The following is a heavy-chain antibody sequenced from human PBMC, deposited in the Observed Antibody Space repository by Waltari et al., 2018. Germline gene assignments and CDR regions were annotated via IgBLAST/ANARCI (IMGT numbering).Heavy chain of an antibody. Sequence: QVQLVESGGGVVQPGGSLRLSCAASGFTFNNYIMHWVRQGQGKGLGWVAYVLYDGSNKYYADSVKGRFTIYRDNSKTTVYLQMNSLRPEDTAVYYCVKDMARSAPGMDVWGKGTTVAVSS. CDR2: VLYDGSNK. V-gene: IGHV3-30*02. CDR1: GFTFNNYI. CDR3: VKDMARSAPGMDV. J-gene: IGHJ6*04. D-gene: IGHD7-27*01.